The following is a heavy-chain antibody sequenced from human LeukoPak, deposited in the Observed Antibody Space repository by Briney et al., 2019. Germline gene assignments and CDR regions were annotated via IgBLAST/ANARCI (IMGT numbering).Heavy chain of an antibody. CDR1: GYTFTSYA. D-gene: IGHD3-9*01. J-gene: IGHJ4*02. CDR2: INPSGGST. CDR3: ARVDILTGYPFDY. Sequence: ASVKVSCKASGYTFTSYAISWVRQAPGQGLEWMGIINPSGGSTSYAQKFQGRVTMTRDMSTSTVYMELSSLRSEDTAVYYCARVDILTGYPFDYWGQGTLVTVSS. V-gene: IGHV1-46*01.